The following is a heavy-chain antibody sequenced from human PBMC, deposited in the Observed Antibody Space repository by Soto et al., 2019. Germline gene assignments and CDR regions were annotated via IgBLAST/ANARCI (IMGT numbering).Heavy chain of an antibody. CDR1: GFTFNTYT. J-gene: IGHJ6*02. V-gene: IGHV3-21*01. CDR2: ISSRSVYI. Sequence: EVQLVESGGGLVKPGGSLRLSCAASGFTFNTYTINWVRQAPGKGLEWVSSISSRSVYIYSADSVKGRFTISRDDARNSLYLQMNSLRAEDTAVYYCAREEVSRPNTYHGLDVWGQGTTVTVSS. CDR3: AREEVSRPNTYHGLDV.